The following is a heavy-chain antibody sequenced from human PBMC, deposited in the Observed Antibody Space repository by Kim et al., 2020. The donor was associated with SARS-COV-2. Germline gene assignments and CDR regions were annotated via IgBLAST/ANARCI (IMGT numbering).Heavy chain of an antibody. D-gene: IGHD6-13*01. CDR2: IIPIFGTA. CDR3: ARERGAAAGTWYFDL. Sequence: SVKVSCKASGGTFSSYAISWVRQAPGQGLEWMGGIIPIFGTANYAQKFQGRVTITADESTSTAYMELSSLRSEDTAVYYCARERGAAAGTWYFDLWGRGTLVTVSS. J-gene: IGHJ2*01. V-gene: IGHV1-69*13. CDR1: GGTFSSYA.